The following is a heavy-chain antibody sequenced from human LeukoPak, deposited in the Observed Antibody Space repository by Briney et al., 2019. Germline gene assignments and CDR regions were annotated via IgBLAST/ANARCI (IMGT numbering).Heavy chain of an antibody. CDR2: ISSSGSTI. D-gene: IGHD6-13*01. Sequence: GGSLRLSCAASGFTFSSYEMNWVRQAPGKGLGWVSYISSSGSTIYYADSVKGRFTISRDNAKNSLYLQMNSLRAEDTAVYYCARECEQQLVPNLDGMDVWGQGTTVTVSS. J-gene: IGHJ6*02. V-gene: IGHV3-48*03. CDR1: GFTFSSYE. CDR3: ARECEQQLVPNLDGMDV.